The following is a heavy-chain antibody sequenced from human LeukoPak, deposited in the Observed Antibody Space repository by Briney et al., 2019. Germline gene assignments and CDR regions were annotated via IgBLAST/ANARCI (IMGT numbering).Heavy chain of an antibody. CDR1: GFTFSTYA. D-gene: IGHD4-11*01. V-gene: IGHV3-23*01. Sequence: GGSLRLSCAASGFTFSTYAMGWVRQAPGKGLEWVSSISGSGGSSTYYADSVKGRFTISRDNSKNTLYLQMNSLRAEDTAVYYCAKIDLTTANFDYWGQGTLVTVSS. CDR3: AKIDLTTANFDY. CDR2: ISGSGGSST. J-gene: IGHJ4*02.